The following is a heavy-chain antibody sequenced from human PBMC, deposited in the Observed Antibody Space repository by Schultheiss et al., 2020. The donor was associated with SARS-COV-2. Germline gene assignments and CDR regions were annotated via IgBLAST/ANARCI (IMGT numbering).Heavy chain of an antibody. J-gene: IGHJ5*02. CDR2: ISGSGGST. CDR3: ARGGSSGWRGWFNP. V-gene: IGHV3-23*01. CDR1: GFTFSSYA. D-gene: IGHD6-19*01. Sequence: GGSLRLSCAASGFTFSSYAMSWVRQAPGKGLEWVSAISGSGGSTYYADSVKGRFTISRDNSKNTLYLQMNSLRAEDTAVYYCARGGSSGWRGWFNPWGQGTLVTVSS.